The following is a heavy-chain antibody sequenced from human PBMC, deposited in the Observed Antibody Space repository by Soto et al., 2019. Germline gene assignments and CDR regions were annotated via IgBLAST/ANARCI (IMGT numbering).Heavy chain of an antibody. D-gene: IGHD1-1*01. Sequence: QEQLQPWGAGLLKPSETLSLTCAVYGWSFSGHYWTWIRPPPGKGLEWIGEINDSGSTNYNPSLTNRITISLDTATNQFSLNLVSVTAADTAVYYCASYRRVFVDWIPAGGYYGMDVWGQGTTVTVSS. CDR2: INDSGST. V-gene: IGHV4-34*01. J-gene: IGHJ6*02. CDR1: GWSFSGHY. CDR3: ASYRRVFVDWIPAGGYYGMDV.